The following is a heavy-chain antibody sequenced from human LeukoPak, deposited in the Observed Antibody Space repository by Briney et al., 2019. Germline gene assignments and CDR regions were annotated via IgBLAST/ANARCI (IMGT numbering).Heavy chain of an antibody. CDR1: GITFDDYT. CDR2: ISWDGGST. CDR3: AKGLGWFGELSYYFDY. J-gene: IGHJ4*02. V-gene: IGHV3-43*01. D-gene: IGHD3-10*01. Sequence: PGGSLRLSCAASGITFDDYTMHWVRQAPGKGLEWVSLISWDGGSTYYADSVKGRFTISRDNSKNSLYLQMNSLRTEDTALYYCAKGLGWFGELSYYFDYWGQGTLVTVSS.